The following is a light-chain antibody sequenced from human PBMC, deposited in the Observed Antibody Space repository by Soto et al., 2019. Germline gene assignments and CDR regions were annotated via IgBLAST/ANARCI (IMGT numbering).Light chain of an antibody. CDR1: SSDVGGYNY. J-gene: IGLJ1*01. Sequence: QSALTQPASVSGSPGQAITISCTGTSSDVGGYNYVSWYQQHPGKAPKLMIYEVSNRPSGVSNRFSGSKSANTASLTISGLQAEDEADYFCSSYTSSSYVSGTGTKLTVL. CDR3: SSYTSSSYV. V-gene: IGLV2-14*01. CDR2: EVS.